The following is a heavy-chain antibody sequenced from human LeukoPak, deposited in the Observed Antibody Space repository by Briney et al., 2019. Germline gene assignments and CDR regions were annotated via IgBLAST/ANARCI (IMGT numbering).Heavy chain of an antibody. V-gene: IGHV3-30*03. CDR2: ISSDGNNK. Sequence: PGGSLRLSCAASGLTLSSFWMSWVRHAPGKGREWGAFISSDGNNKYSADAVKGRFTISRDNSSDTLFREVSNMRREDPAVYYCARPVHGNYGPVGYWGQGTLVTVSS. J-gene: IGHJ4*02. D-gene: IGHD3-16*01. CDR3: ARPVHGNYGPVGY. CDR1: GLTLSSFW.